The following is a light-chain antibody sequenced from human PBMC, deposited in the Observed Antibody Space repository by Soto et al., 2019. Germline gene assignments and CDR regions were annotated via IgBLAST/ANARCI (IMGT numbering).Light chain of an antibody. Sequence: EIVLTQSPATLSLSPGERATLSCRASQSVSSYLAWYQQKPGQAPRLLIYDASNRATGIPARFSGSESGTDFTLTISSLEPEDFAVYYCQQRSNWPPGPFGQGTRLEIK. CDR1: QSVSSY. V-gene: IGKV3-11*01. CDR3: QQRSNWPPGP. J-gene: IGKJ5*01. CDR2: DAS.